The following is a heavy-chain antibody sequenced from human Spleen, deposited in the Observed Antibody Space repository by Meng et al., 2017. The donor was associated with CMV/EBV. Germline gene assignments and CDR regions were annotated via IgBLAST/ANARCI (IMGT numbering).Heavy chain of an antibody. Sequence: GSLRLSCAVYGGSFSGYYWSWIRQPPGKGLEWIGEINHSGSTNYNPSLKSRVTISVDTSKNQFSLKLSSVTAADTAVYYCARGPLSVYSSSWSYWGQGTLVTVSS. J-gene: IGHJ4*02. D-gene: IGHD6-13*01. CDR1: GGSFSGYY. V-gene: IGHV4-34*01. CDR3: ARGPLSVYSSSWSY. CDR2: INHSGST.